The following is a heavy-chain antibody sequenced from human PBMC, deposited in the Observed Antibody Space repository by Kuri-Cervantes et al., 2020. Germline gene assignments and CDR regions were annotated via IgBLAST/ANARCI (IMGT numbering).Heavy chain of an antibody. D-gene: IGHD6-19*01. CDR1: GFNFNTYW. J-gene: IGHJ5*02. CDR3: ARDAVAGWGRFDP. Sequence: GGSLRLSCAASGFNFNTYWMYWLRQASGKGLVWVSRINSDGSSTSYADSVKGRFTISRDNAKNTLYLQMNSLRAEDTAVYYCARDAVAGWGRFDPWGQGTLVTVSS. CDR2: INSDGSST. V-gene: IGHV3-74*01.